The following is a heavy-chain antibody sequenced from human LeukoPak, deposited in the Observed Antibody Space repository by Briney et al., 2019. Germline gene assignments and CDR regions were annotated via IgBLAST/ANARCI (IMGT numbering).Heavy chain of an antibody. Sequence: ASVKVSCKVSGYTLTELSMHWVRQAPGKGLEWMGGFDPEDGETTYAQKFQGRVTMTEDTSTDTAYMELSSLRSEDTAVYYCATDLKDYDILTGYYRRGAFDIWGQGTMVTVSS. CDR2: FDPEDGET. D-gene: IGHD3-9*01. V-gene: IGHV1-24*01. J-gene: IGHJ3*02. CDR3: ATDLKDYDILTGYYRRGAFDI. CDR1: GYTLTELS.